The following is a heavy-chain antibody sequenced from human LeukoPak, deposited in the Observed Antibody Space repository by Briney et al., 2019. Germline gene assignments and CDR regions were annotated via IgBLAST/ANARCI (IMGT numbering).Heavy chain of an antibody. D-gene: IGHD6-19*01. V-gene: IGHV3-64*01. Sequence: GGSLRLSCAASGFTFSSYAMHWVRQAPGKGLEYVSAISSTGVSTYYANSVKGRFTISRDNSKNTLYLQMDSLRVEDMAVYYCXRRXTGYNSGYDYWGQGTLVTVSS. J-gene: IGHJ4*02. CDR1: GFTFSSYA. CDR3: XRRXTGYNSGYDY. CDR2: ISSTGVST.